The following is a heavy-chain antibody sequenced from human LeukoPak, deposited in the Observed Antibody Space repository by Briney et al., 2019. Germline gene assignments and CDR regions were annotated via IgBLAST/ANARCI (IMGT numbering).Heavy chain of an antibody. J-gene: IGHJ6*02. D-gene: IGHD2-15*01. Sequence: GGSLRLSCAASGFTFSGSAMHWVRQASGKGLEWVGRIRSKANSYATAYAASVKGRFTISRDDSKNTAYLQMNSLKTEDTAVYYCTRLGSYCSGGSCLNYYYGMDVWGQGTTVTVPS. V-gene: IGHV3-73*01. CDR2: IRSKANSYAT. CDR3: TRLGSYCSGGSCLNYYYGMDV. CDR1: GFTFSGSA.